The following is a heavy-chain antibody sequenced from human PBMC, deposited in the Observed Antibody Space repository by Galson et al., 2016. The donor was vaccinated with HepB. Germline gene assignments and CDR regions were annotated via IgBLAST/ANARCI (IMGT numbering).Heavy chain of an antibody. D-gene: IGHD3-10*01. J-gene: IGHJ6*02. CDR2: INVGGGRT. Sequence: SLRLSCAASGFTFSIYAMSWVRQAPGKGLEWVSGINVGGGRTYYADPVKGSFTTSRDNSNNTLFLRMNALRAEDTAVYYCARAQDYYGSGKGDYGMDVWGQGTTVTVSS. V-gene: IGHV3-23*01. CDR1: GFTFSIYA. CDR3: ARAQDYYGSGKGDYGMDV.